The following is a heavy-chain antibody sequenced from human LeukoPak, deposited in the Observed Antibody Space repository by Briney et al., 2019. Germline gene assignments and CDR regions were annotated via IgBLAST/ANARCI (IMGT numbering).Heavy chain of an antibody. CDR1: GFTFSSYA. CDR3: ARDSIYCSSTSCYRYFQH. CDR2: ISSIGGST. D-gene: IGHD2-2*01. J-gene: IGHJ1*01. V-gene: IGHV3-64*01. Sequence: PGESLRLSCAASGFTFSSYAMHWVRQAPGKGLEYVSAISSIGGSTYYANSVKGRFTISRDNSKKTLYLQMGSLRAEDMAVYYCARDSIYCSSTSCYRYFQHWGQGTLVNVSS.